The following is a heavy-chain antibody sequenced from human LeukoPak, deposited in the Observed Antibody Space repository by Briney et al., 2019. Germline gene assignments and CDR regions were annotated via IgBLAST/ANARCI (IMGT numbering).Heavy chain of an antibody. J-gene: IGHJ3*01. Sequence: SQTLSLTCAISGDSVSNNNYAWNWIRQSPSRGLEWLGRTYYRSQWHNDYARSVVSRISVDPDTSKNQFSPHLDSVTPDDTAVYYCAGGYAFDVWGQGTMVTVSS. V-gene: IGHV6-1*01. CDR1: GDSVSNNNYA. CDR2: TYYRSQWHN. CDR3: AGGYAFDV.